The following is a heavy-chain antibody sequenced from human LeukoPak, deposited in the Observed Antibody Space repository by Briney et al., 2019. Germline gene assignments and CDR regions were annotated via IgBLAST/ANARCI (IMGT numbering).Heavy chain of an antibody. CDR2: INNEGGLK. Sequence: PGGSLRLSCAGSGFTFRSYAMTWVRPAPGKGREGVSVINNEGGLKYYADSVKGRFTIYRDNSTTTLYLQMNSLRAEDTAVYDCAIDGNSYGLDTFDMWGEGRMVTVSS. CDR1: GFTFRSYA. J-gene: IGHJ3*02. D-gene: IGHD5-18*01. V-gene: IGHV3-23*01. CDR3: AIDGNSYGLDTFDM.